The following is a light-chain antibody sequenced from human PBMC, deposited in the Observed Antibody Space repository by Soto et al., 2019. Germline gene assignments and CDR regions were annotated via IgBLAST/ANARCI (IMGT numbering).Light chain of an antibody. CDR3: SSYTSISTTYV. Sequence: QSALTQPASVSGSPGQSITISCTGTSSDVGAYNYVSWYQQHPGKAPKLMIYEVSNRPSGVSNRFSGSKSGNTASLTISGLQAEDEADYYCSSYTSISTTYVFGTGTKVTVL. CDR2: EVS. V-gene: IGLV2-14*01. CDR1: SSDVGAYNY. J-gene: IGLJ1*01.